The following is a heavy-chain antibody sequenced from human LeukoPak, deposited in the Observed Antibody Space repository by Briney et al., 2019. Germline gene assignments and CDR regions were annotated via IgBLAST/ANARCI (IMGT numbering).Heavy chain of an antibody. D-gene: IGHD1-26*01. CDR2: IYYSGST. CDR1: GGSISSYY. J-gene: IGHJ4*02. CDR3: AGIVGATPFDY. Sequence: KPSETLSLTCTVSGGSISSYYWSWIRQPPGKGLEWIGYIYYSGSTNYNPSLKSRVTISVDTSKNQFSLKLSSVTAADTAVYYCAGIVGATPFDYWGQGTLVTVSS. V-gene: IGHV4-59*01.